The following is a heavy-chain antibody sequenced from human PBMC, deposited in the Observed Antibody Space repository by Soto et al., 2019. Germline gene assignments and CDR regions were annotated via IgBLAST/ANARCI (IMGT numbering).Heavy chain of an antibody. CDR3: AKKSPSSIQGWAFAMDV. CDR1: GFTVTTNY. CDR2: TFSGGST. V-gene: IGHV3-53*01. D-gene: IGHD1-26*01. J-gene: IGHJ6*02. Sequence: GGSLRLSCLASGFTVTTNYMIWVRQPPGKGLEWVSTTFSGGSTNYADSVRGRFSISRDNSKNTVYLQMNNLRVEDTAVYYCAKKSPSSIQGWAFAMDVWGQGTTVTSP.